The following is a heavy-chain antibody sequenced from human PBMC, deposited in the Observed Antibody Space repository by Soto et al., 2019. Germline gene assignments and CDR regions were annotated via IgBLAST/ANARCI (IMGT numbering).Heavy chain of an antibody. D-gene: IGHD3-3*01. CDR3: AKDVLRFLEDEYYYYGMDV. J-gene: IGHJ6*02. CDR1: GFTFSSYG. CDR2: ISYDGSNK. V-gene: IGHV3-30*18. Sequence: GGSLRLSCAASGFTFSSYGMHWVRQAPGKGLEWVAVISYDGSNKYYADSVKGRFTISRDNSKNTLYLQMNSLRAEDTAVYYCAKDVLRFLEDEYYYYGMDVWGQGTTVTVSS.